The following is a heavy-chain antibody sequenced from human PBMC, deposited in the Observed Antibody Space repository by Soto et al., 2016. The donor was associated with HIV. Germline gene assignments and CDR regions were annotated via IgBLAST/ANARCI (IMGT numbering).Heavy chain of an antibody. CDR2: ISDNGGKT. D-gene: IGHD3-16*01. V-gene: IGHV3-64*01. Sequence: EVQLVESGGGLVQPGGSLRLSCAASGFTFSTYAMHWVRQAPGKGLEYVSAISDNGGKTYYASSVKGRFTVSRDNSKNTLFLQMGSLRAEDMAVYYCARAFGLGSTFDTWGQGTMVTVSS. J-gene: IGHJ3*02. CDR3: ARAFGLGSTFDT. CDR1: GFTFSTYA.